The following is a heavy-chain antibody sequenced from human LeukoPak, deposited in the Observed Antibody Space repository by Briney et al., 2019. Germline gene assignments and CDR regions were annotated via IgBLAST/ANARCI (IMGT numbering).Heavy chain of an antibody. D-gene: IGHD3-3*01. CDR1: GYPINIDYS. J-gene: IGHJ5*02. V-gene: IGHV4-38-2*02. CDR3: ARVPGVYFDFSIGFGSGWFDP. Sequence: SETLSLTCFVSGYPINIDYSWGWIRQSPGKGLEWIGVISPKGITYYNPSLRGRVSISPDTSKNQFSLRLSSMTATDTPMYYCARVPGVYFDFSIGFGSGWFDPWGQGILVTVSS. CDR2: ISPKGIT.